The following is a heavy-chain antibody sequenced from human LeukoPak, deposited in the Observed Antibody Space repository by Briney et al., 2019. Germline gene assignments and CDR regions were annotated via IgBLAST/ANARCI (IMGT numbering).Heavy chain of an antibody. CDR3: ARNPKANYYDSSGYLDY. CDR1: GLTFSSYS. V-gene: IGHV3-21*01. J-gene: IGHJ4*02. CDR2: ISSSSSYI. Sequence: GGSLRLSCAASGLTFSSYSMNWVRQAPGKGLEWVSSISSSSSYIYYADSVKGRFTISRDNAKNSLYLQMNSLRAEDTAVYYCARNPKANYYDSSGYLDYWGQGTLVTVSS. D-gene: IGHD3-22*01.